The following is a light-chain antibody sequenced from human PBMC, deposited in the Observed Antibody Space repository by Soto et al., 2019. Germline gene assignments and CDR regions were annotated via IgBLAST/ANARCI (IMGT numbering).Light chain of an antibody. J-gene: IGKJ2*01. CDR2: KAS. CDR1: QNINKG. CDR3: LQYDSFPHT. Sequence: DVQMTQSPSTLSASLGDRVIITCRASQNINKGLAWFQQKPGTAPKLLIYKASILEGGVPSRFSGSGSGTEFTLTINSLQPDDFATYYCLQYDSFPHTFGQGTKVDIK. V-gene: IGKV1-5*03.